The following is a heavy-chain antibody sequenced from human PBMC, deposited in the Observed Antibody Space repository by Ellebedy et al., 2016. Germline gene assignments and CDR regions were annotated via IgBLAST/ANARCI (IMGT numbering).Heavy chain of an antibody. D-gene: IGHD3-22*01. CDR1: GGSISSSSYY. Sequence: SETLSLTXTVSGGSISSSSYYWGWIRQPPGKGLEWIGSIYYSGSTYYNPSLKSRVTISVDTSKNQFSLKLSSVTAADTAVYYCARQGFYYEGYGMDVWGQGTTVTVSS. CDR2: IYYSGST. CDR3: ARQGFYYEGYGMDV. V-gene: IGHV4-39*01. J-gene: IGHJ6*02.